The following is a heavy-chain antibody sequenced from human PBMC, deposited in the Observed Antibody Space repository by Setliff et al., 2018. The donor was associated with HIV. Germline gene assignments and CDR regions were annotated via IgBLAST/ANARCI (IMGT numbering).Heavy chain of an antibody. J-gene: IGHJ5*02. CDR1: GFTFSNFW. CDR2: VSPDGSRN. D-gene: IGHD3-3*01. Sequence: LRLSCAASGFTFSNFWMHWVRQAPGKGLEWVASVSPDGSRNHCVGSVKGRFTASRHNAKSSLYLQMNSLRAEDTAVYYCARVLLITNAVYGVVSNQFDPWGQGTLVTVSS. V-gene: IGHV3-7*03. CDR3: ARVLLITNAVYGVVSNQFDP.